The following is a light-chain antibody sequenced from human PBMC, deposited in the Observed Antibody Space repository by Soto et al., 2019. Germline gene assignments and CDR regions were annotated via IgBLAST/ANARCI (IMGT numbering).Light chain of an antibody. CDR3: CSYAGNSAYV. J-gene: IGLJ1*01. CDR2: DVG. V-gene: IGLV2-23*02. CDR1: SSDVGNYNL. Sequence: QYVLTQPASVSGSPGQSVTISCTRTSSDVGNYNLVSWYQQHPGKAPKFMIFDVGKRPSGVSDRFSGSKSGNTASLTISGLQAEDEADYYCCSYAGNSAYVFGSGTKVTVL.